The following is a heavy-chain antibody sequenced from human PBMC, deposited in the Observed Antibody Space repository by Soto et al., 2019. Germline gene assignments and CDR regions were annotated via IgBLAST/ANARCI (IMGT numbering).Heavy chain of an antibody. Sequence: PGGSLRLSCAASGFTFSSYSMNWVRQAPGKGLEWVSYISSSSSTIYYADSVKGRFTISRDNSKNTLYLQMNSLRAEDTAVYYCAKDAEAVFPNWFDPWGQGTLVTVSS. CDR2: ISSSSSTI. D-gene: IGHD2-15*01. CDR1: GFTFSSYS. V-gene: IGHV3-48*01. J-gene: IGHJ5*02. CDR3: AKDAEAVFPNWFDP.